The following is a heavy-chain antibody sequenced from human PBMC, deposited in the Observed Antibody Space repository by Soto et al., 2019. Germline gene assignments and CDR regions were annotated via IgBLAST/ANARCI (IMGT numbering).Heavy chain of an antibody. D-gene: IGHD1-1*01. CDR3: AGEFSTIEGFDY. V-gene: IGHV3-21*01. CDR2: ISGSSSNI. Sequence: GSLRLSCAASGFTFSTYNMNWVRQPPGKGLEWVSSISGSSSNIYYADSVKGRFTISRDNAENSLSLQMNSLRAEDTALYYCAGEFSTIEGFDYWGQGALGTSSS. CDR1: GFTFSTYN. J-gene: IGHJ4*02.